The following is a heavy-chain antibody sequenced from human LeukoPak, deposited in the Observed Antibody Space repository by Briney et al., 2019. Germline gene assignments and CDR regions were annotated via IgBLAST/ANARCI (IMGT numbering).Heavy chain of an antibody. CDR1: GFTVISNY. Sequence: GGALRLSCAASGFTVISNYMSWCRQAPGKGLEWVSVIYSGGSTYYADSVKGRFTISRDNSKNTLYLQMNSLRAEDTAVYYCARDFPCSGGSCYNDYWGQGTLVTVSS. CDR3: ARDFPCSGGSCYNDY. CDR2: IYSGGST. D-gene: IGHD2-15*01. V-gene: IGHV3-53*01. J-gene: IGHJ4*02.